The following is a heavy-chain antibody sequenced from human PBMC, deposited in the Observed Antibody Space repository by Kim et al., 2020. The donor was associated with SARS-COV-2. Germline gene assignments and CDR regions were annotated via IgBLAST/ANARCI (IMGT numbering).Heavy chain of an antibody. CDR3: ARIRGSGTTGSQSYHYYMDI. CDR2: IDWDDDK. Sequence: SGPTLVNPTQTLTLTCTFSGFSLSTRGMCVSWIRQPPGKALEWLARIDWDDDKYYNTSLKTRLTISKDTSKNQVVLTMTNMDPVDTATYYCARIRGSGTTGSQSYHYYMDIWGKGTTVTVSS. D-gene: IGHD1-7*01. CDR1: GFSLSTRGMC. V-gene: IGHV2-70*11. J-gene: IGHJ6*03.